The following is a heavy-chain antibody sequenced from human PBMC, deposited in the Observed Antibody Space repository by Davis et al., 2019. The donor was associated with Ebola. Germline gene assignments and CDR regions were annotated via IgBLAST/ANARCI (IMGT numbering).Heavy chain of an antibody. CDR3: ARFPVTTVDY. D-gene: IGHD4-17*01. J-gene: IGHJ4*02. Sequence: AASVKVSCKASGYTFTSYGISWVRHAPGQGLEWMGWISAYNGNTNYAQKLQGRVTMTTDTTTSTAYMELRSLRSDDTAVYSCARFPVTTVDYWGQGTLVTVSS. V-gene: IGHV1-18*01. CDR2: ISAYNGNT. CDR1: GYTFTSYG.